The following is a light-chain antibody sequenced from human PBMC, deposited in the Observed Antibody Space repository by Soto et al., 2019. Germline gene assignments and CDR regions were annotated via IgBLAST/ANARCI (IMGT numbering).Light chain of an antibody. J-gene: IGLJ1*01. Sequence: QSALTQPPSASGSPGQSVTISCTGTSSDVGGYNYVSWYQQHPGKVPKLMVYEVNKRPSGVPDRSSGSKSGNTASLTVAGLQAEDEADDYCTSYAGGNNVFGTGTKLTVL. CDR2: EVN. CDR3: TSYAGGNNV. V-gene: IGLV2-8*01. CDR1: SSDVGGYNY.